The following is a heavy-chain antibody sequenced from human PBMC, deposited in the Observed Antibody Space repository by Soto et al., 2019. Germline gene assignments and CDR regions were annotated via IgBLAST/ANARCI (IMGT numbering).Heavy chain of an antibody. CDR3: APRANGGRSWHFDF. J-gene: IGHJ4*02. CDR1: GFSLISDEVG. D-gene: IGHD1-26*01. Sequence: QITLKESGPPLVKPTQTLTLTCTFSGFSLISDEVGVGWIRQPPGKALEWLALIYWDDDKRYSPSLRSRLYITKDTSTPQVFLTMNNMDPVDTATYYCAPRANGGRSWHFDFWGQGTLVAVSS. V-gene: IGHV2-5*02. CDR2: IYWDDDK.